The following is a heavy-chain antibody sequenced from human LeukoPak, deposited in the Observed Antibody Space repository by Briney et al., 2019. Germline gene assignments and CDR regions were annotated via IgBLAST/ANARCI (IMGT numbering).Heavy chain of an antibody. Sequence: SETLSLTCTVSGGSISSYYWSWIRQPPGKGLEWIGSIYHSGSTYYNPSLKSRVTISVDTSKNQFSLKLSSVTAADTAVYYCARDQAPVVPAANNAFDIWGQGTMVTVSS. CDR1: GGSISSYY. D-gene: IGHD2-2*01. J-gene: IGHJ3*02. CDR2: IYHSGST. V-gene: IGHV4-59*12. CDR3: ARDQAPVVPAANNAFDI.